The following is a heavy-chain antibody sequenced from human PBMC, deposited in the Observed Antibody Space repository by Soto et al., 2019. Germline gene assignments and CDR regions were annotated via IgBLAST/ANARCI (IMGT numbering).Heavy chain of an antibody. CDR2: ISGTGSST. CDR3: AKDSDFWSGYFDY. Sequence: EMQLLESGGGLVQPGGSLRLSCAASGFTFSGYCMSWVRQAPGKGLEWVSGISGTGSSTDYADSVKGRFTISRDNSKNTLDLQMSSLRAEDTAVYYCAKDSDFWSGYFDYWGQGTLVTVSS. J-gene: IGHJ4*02. D-gene: IGHD3-3*01. CDR1: GFTFSGYC. V-gene: IGHV3-23*01.